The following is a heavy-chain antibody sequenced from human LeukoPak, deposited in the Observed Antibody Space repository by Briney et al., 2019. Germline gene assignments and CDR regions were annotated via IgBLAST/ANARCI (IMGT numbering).Heavy chain of an antibody. CDR2: INHSGST. CDR3: ARVRTRGGYYYYMDV. J-gene: IGHJ6*03. D-gene: IGHD1-14*01. Sequence: SETLSLTCAVYGGSFSGYYWSWIRQPPGKGLEWIGEINHSGSTNYNPSLKSRVTISVDTSKNQFSLKLSSVTAADTAVYYCARVRTRGGYYYYMDVWGKGTTVTVSS. CDR1: GGSFSGYY. V-gene: IGHV4-34*01.